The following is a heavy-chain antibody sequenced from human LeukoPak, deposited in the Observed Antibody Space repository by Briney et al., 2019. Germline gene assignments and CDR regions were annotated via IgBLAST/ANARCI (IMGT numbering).Heavy chain of an antibody. V-gene: IGHV3-23*01. CDR2: INANSGTT. J-gene: IGHJ5*01. CDR1: GFAFSFYA. Sequence: GGSLRLSCAASGFAFSFYAISWLRQPPGKGLEWVSTINANSGTTSYAASVRGRFTISRGNSKNTLYLQVNTLRADDTATYYCAKPVSGGLAVTADWFHPWGQGTLVVVSS. D-gene: IGHD6-19*01. CDR3: AKPVSGGLAVTADWFHP.